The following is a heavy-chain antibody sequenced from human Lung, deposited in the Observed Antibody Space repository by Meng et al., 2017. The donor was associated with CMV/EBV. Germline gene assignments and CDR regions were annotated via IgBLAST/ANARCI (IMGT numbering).Heavy chain of an antibody. CDR1: GYTFTGYY. CDR2: INPNSGGT. Sequence: ASVXVSXKASGYTFTGYYMHWVRQAPGQGLEWMGWINPNSGGTNYAQKFQGRVTMTRDTSISTAYMELSRLRSDDTAVYYCARRVGGPDAVDIWGQGTMVTVSS. D-gene: IGHD3-16*01. J-gene: IGHJ3*02. V-gene: IGHV1-2*02. CDR3: ARRVGGPDAVDI.